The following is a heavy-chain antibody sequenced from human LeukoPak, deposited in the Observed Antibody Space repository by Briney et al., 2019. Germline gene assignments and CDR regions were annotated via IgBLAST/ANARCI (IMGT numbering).Heavy chain of an antibody. Sequence: VASVKVSCKASGYTFTGYYMHWVRQAPGQGLEWMGWINPNSGGTNYAQKFQGRVTMTRDTSISTAYMELSRLRSDDTAVYYCARGSIEYYGSGSYLWKTSFDYWGQGTLVTVSS. CDR3: ARGSIEYYGSGSYLWKTSFDY. CDR1: GYTFTGYY. J-gene: IGHJ4*02. CDR2: INPNSGGT. D-gene: IGHD3-10*01. V-gene: IGHV1-2*02.